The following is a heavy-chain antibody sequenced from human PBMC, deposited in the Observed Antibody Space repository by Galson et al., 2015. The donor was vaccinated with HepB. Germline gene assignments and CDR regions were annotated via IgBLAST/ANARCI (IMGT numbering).Heavy chain of an antibody. J-gene: IGHJ6*02. V-gene: IGHV3-30*18. D-gene: IGHD3-3*01. CDR3: TKERISIFGVTLVPDSGMDV. CDR1: GFSFRNYV. CDR2: ISQDGSDT. Sequence: SLRLSCAASGFSFRNYVMNWVRQPPGKGLEWVAIISQDGSDTYYEDSVKGRFAISRDNSNNTLYLQTNSLRTGDTAMYYCTKERISIFGVTLVPDSGMDVWGQGTTVTVSS.